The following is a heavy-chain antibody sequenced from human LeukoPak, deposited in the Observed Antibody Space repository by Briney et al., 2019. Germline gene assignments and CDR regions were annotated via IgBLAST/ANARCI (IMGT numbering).Heavy chain of an antibody. CDR3: ALDREYQLPRDDY. Sequence: PGGSLRLSCAASGFTFSSYAMSWVRQAPGKGLEWVSAISGSGGSTYYADSVKGRFTISRDNSKNTLYLHMNSLRAEDTAVYYCALDREYQLPRDDYWGQGTLVTVSS. CDR1: GFTFSSYA. J-gene: IGHJ4*02. CDR2: ISGSGGST. V-gene: IGHV3-23*01. D-gene: IGHD2-2*01.